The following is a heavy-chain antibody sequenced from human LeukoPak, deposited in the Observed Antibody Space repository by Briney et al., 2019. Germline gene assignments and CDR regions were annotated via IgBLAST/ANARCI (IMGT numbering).Heavy chain of an antibody. CDR3: ARHYFDY. CDR1: GFTFSSYW. V-gene: IGHV3-7*01. Sequence: GGSLRLSCAAPGFTFSSYWMSWVRQAPGKGLEWVANIKQDGGEKYHVDSVKGRFIISRDNAKNSLYLQMNSLRAEDTAVYYCARHYFDYWGQGTLVTVSS. J-gene: IGHJ4*02. CDR2: IKQDGGEK.